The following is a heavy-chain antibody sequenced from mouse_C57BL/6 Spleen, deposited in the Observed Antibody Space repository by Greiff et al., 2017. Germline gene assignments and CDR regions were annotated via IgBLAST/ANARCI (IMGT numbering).Heavy chain of an antibody. J-gene: IGHJ2*01. CDR1: GYTFTSYW. D-gene: IGHD3-2*02. Sequence: QVQLQPPGAELVKPGASVKLSCKASGYTFTSYWMQWVKQRPGQGLEWIGEIDPSDSYTNYNQKFKGKATLTVDTSSSTAYMQLSSLTSEDSAVYYCARGKAAQATSRDYYWGQGTTLTVSS. CDR3: ARGKAAQATSRDYY. V-gene: IGHV1-50*01. CDR2: IDPSDSYT.